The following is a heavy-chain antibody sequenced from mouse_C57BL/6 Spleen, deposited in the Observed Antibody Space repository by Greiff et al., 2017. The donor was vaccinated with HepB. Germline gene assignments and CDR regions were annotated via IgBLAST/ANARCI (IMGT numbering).Heavy chain of an antibody. J-gene: IGHJ2*01. CDR2: ISSGGDYI. Sequence: EVKLMESGEGLVKPGGSLKLSCAASGFTFSSYAMSWVRQTPEKRLEWVAYISSGGDYIYYADTVKGRFTISRDNARNTLYLQMSSLKSEDTAMYYCTRENYGRGFDYWGQGTTLTVSS. V-gene: IGHV5-9-1*02. D-gene: IGHD1-1*01. CDR1: GFTFSSYA. CDR3: TRENYGRGFDY.